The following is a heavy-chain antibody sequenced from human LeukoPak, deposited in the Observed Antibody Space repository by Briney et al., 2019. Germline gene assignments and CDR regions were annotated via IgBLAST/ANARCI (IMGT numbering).Heavy chain of an antibody. V-gene: IGHV4-59*08. CDR3: ARHWETSSWYVDY. Sequence: PSETLSLTCTVSGGSISTYYWSWIRQPPGKGLEWIGYIYYSGSTTYSPSLKSRVTISVDTSKNQLSLKLSSVTAADTAVYYCARHWETSSWYVDYWGQGTLVTVSS. J-gene: IGHJ4*02. CDR2: IYYSGST. CDR1: GGSISTYY. D-gene: IGHD6-13*01.